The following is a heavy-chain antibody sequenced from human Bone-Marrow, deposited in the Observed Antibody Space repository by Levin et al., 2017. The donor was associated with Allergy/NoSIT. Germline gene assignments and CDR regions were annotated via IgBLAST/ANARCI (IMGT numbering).Heavy chain of an antibody. J-gene: IGHJ6*02. CDR1: GFTFNNHG. V-gene: IGHV3-30*03. CDR3: AREIRGYIYGSTPNYFYCDLDV. Sequence: PGGSLRLSCAASGFTFNNHGVHWVRQAPGKGLEWVAVISYDGNNYYYADSVKGRFTISRDNSKNTVYLQMDSLKVEDTAIYYCAREIRGYIYGSTPNYFYCDLDVWGQGTTVTVSS. CDR2: ISYDGNNY. D-gene: IGHD5-18*01.